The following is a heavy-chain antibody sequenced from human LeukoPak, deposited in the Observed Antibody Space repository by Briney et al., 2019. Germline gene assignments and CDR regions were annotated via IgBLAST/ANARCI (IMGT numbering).Heavy chain of an antibody. J-gene: IGHJ4*02. CDR2: IYYSGST. V-gene: IGHV4-59*01. CDR1: GGSISSYY. D-gene: IGHD1-26*01. CDR3: ARDVNSGSYAV. Sequence: PPETLSLTCTVSGGSISSYYWSWIRQPPGKGLEWIGYIYYSGSTNYNPSLKSRVTISVDTSKNQFSLKLSSVTAADTAVYYCARDVNSGSYAVWGQGTLVTVSS.